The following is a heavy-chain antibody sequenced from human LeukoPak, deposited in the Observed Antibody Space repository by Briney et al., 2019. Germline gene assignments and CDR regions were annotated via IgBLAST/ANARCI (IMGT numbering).Heavy chain of an antibody. Sequence: SETLSLTCAVYGASFTGYYWSWFRHPPGKGLEWIGEINHSGGANYNPSLKSRVTISLDTSNNQFSLKLSSVTAADTAVYYCARLLPLQGGDVWGQGTTVTVSS. CDR3: ARLLPLQGGDV. CDR2: INHSGGA. D-gene: IGHD2-15*01. V-gene: IGHV4-34*01. J-gene: IGHJ6*02. CDR1: GASFTGYY.